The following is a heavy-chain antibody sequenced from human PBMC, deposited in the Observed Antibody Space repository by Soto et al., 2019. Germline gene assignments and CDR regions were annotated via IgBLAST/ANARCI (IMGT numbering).Heavy chain of an antibody. J-gene: IGHJ6*02. CDR3: AHRISTPYYYYGMDV. Sequence: KESGPTLVKPTQTLTLTCTFSGFSLSTSGVGVGWIRQPPGKALEWLALIYWDDDKRYSPSLKSRLSITTDTSKNQVVLTMTNMDPVDTATYDCAHRISTPYYYYGMDVWGQGTTVTVSS. V-gene: IGHV2-5*02. CDR2: IYWDDDK. CDR1: GFSLSTSGVG.